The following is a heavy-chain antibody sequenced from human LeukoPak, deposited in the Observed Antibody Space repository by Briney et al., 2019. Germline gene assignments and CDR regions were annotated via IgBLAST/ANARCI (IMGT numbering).Heavy chain of an antibody. J-gene: IGHJ4*02. CDR3: ATAGAIYDYVWGSYRPFDY. CDR1: GYTLTELS. CDR2: FDPEDGET. Sequence: ASVKVSCKVSGYTLTELSMHWVRQAPGKGLEWMGGFDPEDGETIYAQKFQGRVTMTEDTSTDTAYMELSSLRSEDTAVYYCATAGAIYDYVWGSYRPFDYWGQGTLVTVSS. V-gene: IGHV1-24*01. D-gene: IGHD3-16*02.